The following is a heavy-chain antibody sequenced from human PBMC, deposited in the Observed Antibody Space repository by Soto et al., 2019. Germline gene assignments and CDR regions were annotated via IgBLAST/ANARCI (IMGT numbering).Heavy chain of an antibody. Sequence: QVQLVESGGGVVQPGRSLRLSCAASGFTFSTSAIHWVRQAPGKGLEWVAVISSDGSHQYYADSVRGRFTVSRDNSKNTLYLQMNSLRAEDTAVYYCARPYCSSTRCYVYYYAMDVLGQGTTVTVSS. CDR3: ARPYCSSTRCYVYYYAMDV. CDR1: GFTFSTSA. J-gene: IGHJ6*02. D-gene: IGHD2-2*01. V-gene: IGHV3-30-3*01. CDR2: ISSDGSHQ.